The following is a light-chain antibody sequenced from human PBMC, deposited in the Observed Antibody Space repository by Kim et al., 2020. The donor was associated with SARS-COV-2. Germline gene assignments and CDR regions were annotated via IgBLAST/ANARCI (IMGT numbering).Light chain of an antibody. CDR2: GKN. V-gene: IGLV3-19*01. CDR3: NSRDSSGNHLVV. Sequence: LGQKVRITCQGDSPRSYYASWYQQKPGQAPVLVIYGKNNRPSGIPDRFSGSSSGNTASLTITGAQAEDEADYYCNSRDSSGNHLVVFGGGTQLTV. CDR1: SPRSYY. J-gene: IGLJ2*01.